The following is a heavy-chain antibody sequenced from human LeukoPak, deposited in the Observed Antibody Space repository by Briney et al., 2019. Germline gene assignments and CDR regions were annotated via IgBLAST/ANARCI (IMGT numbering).Heavy chain of an antibody. D-gene: IGHD6-19*01. CDR2: IIPILGIA. Sequence: GASVKVSCKASGGTFSSYAISWVRQAPGQGLEWMGRIIPILGIANYAQKFQGRVTITADKSTSTAYMELSSLRSEDTAVYYCAKDKYHRIKAVAGTPNYWGQGTLVTVSS. CDR1: GGTFSSYA. V-gene: IGHV1-69*04. CDR3: AKDKYHRIKAVAGTPNY. J-gene: IGHJ4*02.